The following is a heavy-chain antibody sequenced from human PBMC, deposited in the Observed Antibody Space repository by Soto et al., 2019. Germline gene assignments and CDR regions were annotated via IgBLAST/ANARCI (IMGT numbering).Heavy chain of an antibody. CDR1: GFTFSSYG. J-gene: IGHJ4*02. V-gene: IGHV3-33*01. CDR3: ARDRYSSGWYDLDY. Sequence: QVHLVESGGGVVQRGRSLRLSCAASGFTFSSYGMHWVRQAPGKGLEWVAVIWFDGSNKYYADSVKGRFTISRDNSQNTLYLQMNSLRAEDTAVYYCARDRYSSGWYDLDYWGQGTLVTVSS. CDR2: IWFDGSNK. D-gene: IGHD6-19*01.